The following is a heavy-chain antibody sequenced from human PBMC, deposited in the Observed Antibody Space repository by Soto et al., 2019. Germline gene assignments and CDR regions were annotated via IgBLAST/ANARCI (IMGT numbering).Heavy chain of an antibody. D-gene: IGHD4-17*01. V-gene: IGHV3-15*01. J-gene: IGHJ3*02. CDR2: IKSKSDGGTI. Sequence: GGSLRLSCAASGFTFSDARMGWVRQAPGKGLEWVGRIKSKSDGGTIDCAAPVKGRFTISRDDSENTLYLQMNSLTTEDTAVYYCTTDDYDIWGQGTMVTVSS. CDR1: GFTFSDAR. CDR3: TTDDYDI.